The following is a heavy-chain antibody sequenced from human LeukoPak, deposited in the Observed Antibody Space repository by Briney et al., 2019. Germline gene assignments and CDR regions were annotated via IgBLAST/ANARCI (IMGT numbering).Heavy chain of an antibody. CDR2: ISYDGSNK. CDR1: GFTFSSYG. V-gene: IGHV3-30*18. J-gene: IGHJ5*02. Sequence: QSGRSLRLSCAASGFTFSSYGMHWVRQAPGKGLEWVAVISYDGSNKYYADSVKGRFTISRDNSKNTLYLQMNSLRAEDTAVYYCGNWFDPWSQGTLVTVSS. CDR3: GNWFDP.